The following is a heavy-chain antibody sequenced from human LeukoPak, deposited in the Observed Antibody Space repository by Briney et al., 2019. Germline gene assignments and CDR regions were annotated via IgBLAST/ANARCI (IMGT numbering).Heavy chain of an antibody. Sequence: PSETLSLTCTVSGGSISSYYWSWIRQPPGKGLEWIGYIYYSGSTNYNPSLKSRVTISVDTSKNQFSLKLSSVTAADTAVYYCARSIAAAATGFDPWGQGTLVTVSS. V-gene: IGHV4-59*08. CDR1: GGSISSYY. CDR2: IYYSGST. J-gene: IGHJ5*02. D-gene: IGHD6-13*01. CDR3: ARSIAAAATGFDP.